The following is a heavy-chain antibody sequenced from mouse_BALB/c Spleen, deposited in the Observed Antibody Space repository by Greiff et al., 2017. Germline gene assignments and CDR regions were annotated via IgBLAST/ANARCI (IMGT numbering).Heavy chain of an antibody. J-gene: IGHJ4*01. CDR2: ISYSGST. CDR3: ASTYRYYAMDY. CDR1: GYSITSDYA. V-gene: IGHV3-2*02. D-gene: IGHD2-14*01. Sequence: EVKLMESGPGLVKPSQSLSLTCTVTGYSITSDYAWNWIRQFPGNKLEWMGYISYSGSTSYNPSLKSRISITRDTSKNQFFLQLNSVTTEDTATYYCASTYRYYAMDYWGQGTSVTVSS.